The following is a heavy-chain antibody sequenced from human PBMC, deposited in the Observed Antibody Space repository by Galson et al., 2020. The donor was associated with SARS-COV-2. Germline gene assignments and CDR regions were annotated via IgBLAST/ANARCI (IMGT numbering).Heavy chain of an antibody. V-gene: IGHV3-30*04. CDR3: ARVGSSSWYFDC. CDR1: GFTFTNYA. Sequence: QLGESLKISCAASGFTFTNYAIHWVRQAPGKGLEWVAVISHDGRIEVYADSVKGRFTISRDNSENMLFLQMDSLRAEDTAVYYCARVGSSSWYFDCWGQGTLVTVSS. CDR2: ISHDGRIE. D-gene: IGHD6-13*01. J-gene: IGHJ4*02.